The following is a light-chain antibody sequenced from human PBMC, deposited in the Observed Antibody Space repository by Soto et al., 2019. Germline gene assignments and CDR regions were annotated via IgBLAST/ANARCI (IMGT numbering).Light chain of an antibody. CDR2: DVS. CDR1: SSDFGGYNY. V-gene: IGLV2-14*03. CDR3: SSLTSSDTLI. Sequence: QSVLTQPASVSGSPGQSITISCTGTSSDFGGYNYVSWYQQHPGKAPKLLIYDVSSRPSGISYRFSGSKSGNTASLTISGLQAEDAAGYYCSSLTSSDTLIFGGGTKLTVL. J-gene: IGLJ2*01.